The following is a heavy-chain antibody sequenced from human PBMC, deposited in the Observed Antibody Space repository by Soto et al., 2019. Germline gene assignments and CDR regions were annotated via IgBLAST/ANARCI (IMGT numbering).Heavy chain of an antibody. V-gene: IGHV3-7*01. CDR2: IKKDGSEK. J-gene: IGHJ6*02. Sequence: LRLSCAASGFTFSSYWMSWVRQAPGKGLEWVANIKKDGSEKYYVDSVKGRFTISRDNAKNSLYLQMNSLRDEDTAVYYCARIRLDYGDYYYYGMDVWGQGTTVTVSS. D-gene: IGHD4-17*01. CDR1: GFTFSSYW. CDR3: ARIRLDYGDYYYYGMDV.